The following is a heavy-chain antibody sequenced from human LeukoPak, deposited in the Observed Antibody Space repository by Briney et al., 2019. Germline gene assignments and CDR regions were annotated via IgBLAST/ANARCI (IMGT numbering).Heavy chain of an antibody. CDR1: GFTFSSYS. CDR2: ISSSSSYI. CDR3: AKGTGYSSSWYDY. J-gene: IGHJ4*02. Sequence: GGSLRLSCAASGFTFSSYSMNWVRQAPGKGLEWVSSISSSSSYIYYADSVKGRFTISRDNSKNTLYLQMNSLRAEDTAVYYCAKGTGYSSSWYDYWGQGTLVTVSS. D-gene: IGHD6-13*01. V-gene: IGHV3-21*04.